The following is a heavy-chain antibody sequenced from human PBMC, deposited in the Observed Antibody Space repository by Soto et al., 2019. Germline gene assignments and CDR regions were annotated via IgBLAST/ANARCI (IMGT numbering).Heavy chain of an antibody. J-gene: IGHJ4*02. CDR3: ARDLGGLRFLEWFVGRPHTFSSARDY. Sequence: PGGSLRLSCAASGFTFSSYAMHWVRQAPGKGLEWVAVISYDGSNKYYADSVKGRFTISRDNSKNTLYLQMNSLRAEDTAVYYCARDLGGLRFLEWFVGRPHTFSSARDYWGQGTLVTVSS. D-gene: IGHD3-3*01. CDR2: ISYDGSNK. V-gene: IGHV3-30-3*01. CDR1: GFTFSSYA.